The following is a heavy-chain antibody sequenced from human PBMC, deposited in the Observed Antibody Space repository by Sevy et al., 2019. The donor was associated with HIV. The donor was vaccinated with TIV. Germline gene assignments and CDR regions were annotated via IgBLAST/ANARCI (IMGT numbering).Heavy chain of an antibody. Sequence: ASVKVSCKASGFTFTSSAVQWVRQARGQRLEWIGWIVVGSGNTNYAQKFQERVTITRDMSTSTAYMELSSLRSEDTAVYYCAHVTAHIVGATTPQDYWGQGTLVTVSS. CDR1: GFTFTSSA. J-gene: IGHJ4*02. D-gene: IGHD1-26*01. CDR2: IVVGSGNT. CDR3: AHVTAHIVGATTPQDY. V-gene: IGHV1-58*01.